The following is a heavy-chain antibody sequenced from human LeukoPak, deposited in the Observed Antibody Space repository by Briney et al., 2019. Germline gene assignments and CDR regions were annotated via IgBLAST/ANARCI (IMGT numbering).Heavy chain of an antibody. J-gene: IGHJ6*02. CDR2: ISGSGGST. CDR3: AKDPRGLLVREDSYGMDV. D-gene: IGHD3-10*01. Sequence: PGGSLRLSCAASGFTFSSYAMSWVRQAPGKGLEWVSAISGSGGSTYYADSVKGRFTMSRDNSKNTLYLQMNSLRTEDTAVYYCAKDPRGLLVREDSYGMDVWGQGTTVTVSS. V-gene: IGHV3-23*01. CDR1: GFTFSSYA.